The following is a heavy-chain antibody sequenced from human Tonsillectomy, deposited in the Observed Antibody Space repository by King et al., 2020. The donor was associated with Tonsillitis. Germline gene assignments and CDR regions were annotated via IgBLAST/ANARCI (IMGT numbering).Heavy chain of an antibody. Sequence: VQLVESGGGLVQPGGSLRLFCAASGFTFISYAMSWVRQAPGKGLEWVSAISGSGGSTYYADSVQGRFTISRDNSKNTLYLQMNRLRSEDTAVYYFAKDRELGHYFDYWGQGTLVTVSS. CDR3: AKDRELGHYFDY. CDR1: GFTFISYA. D-gene: IGHD1-26*01. CDR2: ISGSGGST. V-gene: IGHV3-23*04. J-gene: IGHJ4*02.